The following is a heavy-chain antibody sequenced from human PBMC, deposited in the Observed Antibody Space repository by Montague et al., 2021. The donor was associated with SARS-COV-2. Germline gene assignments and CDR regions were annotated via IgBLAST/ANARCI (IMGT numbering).Heavy chain of an antibody. CDR1: GLTFSSYA. CDR3: ARDPDYGDSVGIDY. J-gene: IGHJ4*02. Sequence: SLRLSCAASGLTFSSYAMHWVRQAPGKGLEWVAVISYDGINKYYADSVKGRFTISRDNSKNTLYLQMNSLRAEDTAVYYCARDPDYGDSVGIDYWGQGTLVTVSS. V-gene: IGHV3-30-3*01. CDR2: ISYDGINK. D-gene: IGHD4-17*01.